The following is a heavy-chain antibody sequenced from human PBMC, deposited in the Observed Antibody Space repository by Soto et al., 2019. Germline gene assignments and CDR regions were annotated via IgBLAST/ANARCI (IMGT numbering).Heavy chain of an antibody. V-gene: IGHV3-30*18. CDR2: ISYDGSKK. CDR1: RFTFSSYG. D-gene: IGHD2-2*01. CDR3: AKDRYCSSTSCSIYYYYGMDV. J-gene: IGHJ6*02. Sequence: GGSLRLSCAASRFTFSSYGMHWVRQAPGKGLEWVAVISYDGSKKYFADSVKGRFTISRDNSKNTLYLQMNSLRAEDTAVYYCAKDRYCSSTSCSIYYYYGMDVWGQGTTVTVSS.